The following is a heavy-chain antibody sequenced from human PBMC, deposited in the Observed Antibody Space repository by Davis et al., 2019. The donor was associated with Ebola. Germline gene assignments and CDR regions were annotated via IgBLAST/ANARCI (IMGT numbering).Heavy chain of an antibody. CDR1: GFTFRNYA. CDR3: ARAVFHEVLDY. Sequence: PGGSLRLSCVASGFTFRNYAMHWVRQAPGNGLPFVPVVSHSERETFYADSVKGRFTISRDNSENTLYLQMNSLTADDTALYYCARAVFHEVLDYWGQGTPVTVSS. J-gene: IGHJ4*02. V-gene: IGHV3-30*04. D-gene: IGHD3-3*01. CDR2: VSHSERET.